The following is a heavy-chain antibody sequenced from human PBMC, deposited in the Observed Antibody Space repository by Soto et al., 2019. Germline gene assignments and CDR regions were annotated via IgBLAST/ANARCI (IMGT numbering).Heavy chain of an antibody. V-gene: IGHV3-23*01. CDR1: GFTFSSYA. CDR3: AKDRLGSGRFDQLWRSGYDELAGTYDAGRNAFDI. Sequence: EVQLLESGGGLVQPGGSLRLSCAASGFTFSSYAMSWVRQAPGKGLEWVSAISGSGGSTYYADSVKGRFTISRDNSKNTLYLQMNSLRAEDTAVYYCAKDRLGSGRFDQLWRSGYDELAGTYDAGRNAFDIWGQGTMVTVSS. J-gene: IGHJ3*02. CDR2: ISGSGGST. D-gene: IGHD5-12*01.